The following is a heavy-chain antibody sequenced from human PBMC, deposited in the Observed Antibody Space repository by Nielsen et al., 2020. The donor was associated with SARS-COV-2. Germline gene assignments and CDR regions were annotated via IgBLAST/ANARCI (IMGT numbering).Heavy chain of an antibody. CDR2: IIPILGIA. Sequence: SVKVSCKASGGTFSSYAISWVRQAPGQGLEWMGRIIPILGIANYAQKFQGRVTITADKSTSTAYMELSSLRSEDTAVYYCATDKRGTVTLDYWGQGTLVTVSS. V-gene: IGHV1-69*04. CDR1: GGTFSSYA. D-gene: IGHD4-17*01. J-gene: IGHJ4*02. CDR3: ATDKRGTVTLDY.